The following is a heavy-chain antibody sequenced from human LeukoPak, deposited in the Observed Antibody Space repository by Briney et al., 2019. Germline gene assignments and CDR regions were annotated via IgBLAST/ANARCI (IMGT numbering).Heavy chain of an antibody. V-gene: IGHV1-8*01. D-gene: IGHD3-22*01. CDR2: MNPNSGNT. Sequence: ASVKVSCKASGYTFTSYEINWVRQATGQGLEWMGWMNPNSGNTGYAQKFQGRVTMTRNTSISTAYMELSGLRSEDTAVYYCARVGGGYYDSSGYYSQVWGQGTLVTVSS. J-gene: IGHJ4*02. CDR1: GYTFTSYE. CDR3: ARVGGGYYDSSGYYSQV.